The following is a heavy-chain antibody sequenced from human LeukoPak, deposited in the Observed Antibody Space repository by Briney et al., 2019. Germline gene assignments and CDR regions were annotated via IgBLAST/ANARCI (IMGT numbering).Heavy chain of an antibody. CDR1: GFTFSHFA. CDR3: AREQYGDYYFDY. J-gene: IGHJ4*02. CDR2: ISYDGSSK. D-gene: IGHD4-17*01. V-gene: IGHV3-30-3*01. Sequence: GGSLRLSCAASGFTFSHFAMHWVRQAPGRGLEWVAIISYDGSSKYYADSMKGRFTISRDNFKNTLYLQLNSLRGEDTAVYYCAREQYGDYYFDYCGQGTLVTVSS.